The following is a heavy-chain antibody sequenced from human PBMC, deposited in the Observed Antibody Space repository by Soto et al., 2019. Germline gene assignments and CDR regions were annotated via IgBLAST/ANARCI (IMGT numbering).Heavy chain of an antibody. Sequence: GGSLRLSCAASGFTFSSYGMHWARQAPGKGLEWVAVIWYDGSNKYYADSVKGRFTISRDNSKNTLYLQMNSLRAEDTAVYYCARDGVPQDIVVVPAATPADFDYCGQGTLVTVSS. V-gene: IGHV3-33*01. J-gene: IGHJ4*02. D-gene: IGHD2-2*02. CDR3: ARDGVPQDIVVVPAATPADFDY. CDR1: GFTFSSYG. CDR2: IWYDGSNK.